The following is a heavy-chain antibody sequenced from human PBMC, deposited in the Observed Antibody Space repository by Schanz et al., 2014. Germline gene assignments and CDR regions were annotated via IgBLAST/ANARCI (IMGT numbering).Heavy chain of an antibody. CDR3: ATWSGTRLFHN. V-gene: IGHV4-34*01. Sequence: QVQLQQWGAGLLKPSETLSLTCAFSGGSFSGYWWTWVRQSPGKGLEWIGEVNHGGYTNYNPSLKSRVTVPVDRSKKQFSLGLSSVTAADTAAYYCATWSGTRLFHNWGQGTLVTVSS. CDR2: VNHGGYT. CDR1: GGSFSGYW. J-gene: IGHJ4*02. D-gene: IGHD1-7*01.